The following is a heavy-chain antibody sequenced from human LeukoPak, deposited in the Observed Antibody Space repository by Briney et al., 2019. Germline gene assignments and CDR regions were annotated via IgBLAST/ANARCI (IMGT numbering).Heavy chain of an antibody. CDR2: IYYSGST. J-gene: IGHJ3*02. Sequence: SETLSLTCAVSGGSISSGGYYWSWIRQHPGKGLEWIGYIYYSGSTYYNPSLKSRVTISVDTSKNQFSLKLSSVTAADTAVYYCATGAVVGDAFDIWGQGTMVTVSS. CDR3: ATGAVVGDAFDI. V-gene: IGHV4-31*11. D-gene: IGHD1-26*01. CDR1: GGSISSGGYY.